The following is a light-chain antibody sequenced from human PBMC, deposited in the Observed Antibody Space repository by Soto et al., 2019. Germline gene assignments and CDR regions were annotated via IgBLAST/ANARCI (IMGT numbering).Light chain of an antibody. CDR2: EVY. V-gene: IGLV2-8*01. CDR1: SSDVGGYNY. J-gene: IGLJ1*01. CDR3: SSHVGTNSYV. Sequence: QSALTQPPSASGSPGQSVTISCTGTSSDVGGYNYVSWYQQHPGKAPKLIIYEVYKRPSGVPDRFSGSKSGNTAALTVSGLQAEDEADYYCSSHVGTNSYVFGTGTKVTVL.